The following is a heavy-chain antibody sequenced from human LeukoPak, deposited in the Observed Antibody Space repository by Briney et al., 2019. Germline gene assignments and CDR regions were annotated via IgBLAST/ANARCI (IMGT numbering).Heavy chain of an antibody. J-gene: IGHJ3*02. CDR2: MNPKSGNT. CDR3: AREPTYGYGPPDDAFDI. Sequence: ASVKVSCKTSGYTFTNYDINWVRQATGQGLEWMGWMNPKSGNTGFAQKFQGRVTMTRNTAINTAYMELSSLRSGDTAVYYCAREPTYGYGPPDDAFDIWGQGTMVTVSS. D-gene: IGHD5-18*01. V-gene: IGHV1-8*01. CDR1: GYTFTNYD.